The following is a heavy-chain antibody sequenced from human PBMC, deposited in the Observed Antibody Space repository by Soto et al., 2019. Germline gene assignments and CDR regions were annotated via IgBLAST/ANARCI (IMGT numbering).Heavy chain of an antibody. CDR3: ARGRHYDYVWGSYRHGPFDY. Sequence: QVQLQQWGAGLLKPSETLSLTCAVYGGSFSGYYWSWIRQPPGKGLEWIGEINHSGSTNYNPAPKSRVTISVATSKNQFSLKLSSVTAADTAVYYCARGRHYDYVWGSYRHGPFDYWGQGTLVTVSS. J-gene: IGHJ4*02. CDR1: GGSFSGYY. D-gene: IGHD3-16*02. V-gene: IGHV4-34*01. CDR2: INHSGST.